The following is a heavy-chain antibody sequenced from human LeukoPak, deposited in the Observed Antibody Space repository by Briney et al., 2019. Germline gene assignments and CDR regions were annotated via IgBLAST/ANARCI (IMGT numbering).Heavy chain of an antibody. V-gene: IGHV3-11*01. D-gene: IGHD6-19*01. CDR2: ISSSGSTI. Sequence: PGGSLRLSCAASGFTFSDYYMSWIRQAPGKGLEWVSYISSSGSTIYYADSVKGRFTISRDNAKNTLYLQMNSLRAEDTAVYYCAKVLHSSGWYFDYWGQGTLVTVSS. CDR1: GFTFSDYY. CDR3: AKVLHSSGWYFDY. J-gene: IGHJ4*02.